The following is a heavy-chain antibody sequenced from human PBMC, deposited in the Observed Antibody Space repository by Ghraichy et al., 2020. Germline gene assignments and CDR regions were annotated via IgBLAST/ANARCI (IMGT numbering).Heavy chain of an antibody. J-gene: IGHJ4*02. CDR2: ISGSGGST. V-gene: IGHV3-23*01. CDR1: GFTFSSYA. CDR3: ANEGSTTKFDY. D-gene: IGHD4-11*01. Sequence: GGSLRLPCAASGFTFSSYAMSWVRQAPGKGLEWVSAISGSGGSTYYADSVKGRFTISRDNSKNTLYLQMNILTAADTAVYYCANEGSTTKFDYWGQGTLVTVSS.